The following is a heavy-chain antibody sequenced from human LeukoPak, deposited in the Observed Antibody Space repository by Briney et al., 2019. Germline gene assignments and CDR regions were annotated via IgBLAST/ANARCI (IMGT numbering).Heavy chain of an antibody. J-gene: IGHJ4*02. D-gene: IGHD6-13*01. Sequence: GGSLRLSCAASGFTFNDYAMHWVRQAPGKGLEWVTLISGDGDSAYYADSVKGRFTISRDNGKNSLYLQMNSLRTEDTALYYCAKDSLEAAGNFDYWGQGTLVTVSS. CDR1: GFTFNDYA. CDR3: AKDSLEAAGNFDY. CDR2: ISGDGDSA. V-gene: IGHV3-43*02.